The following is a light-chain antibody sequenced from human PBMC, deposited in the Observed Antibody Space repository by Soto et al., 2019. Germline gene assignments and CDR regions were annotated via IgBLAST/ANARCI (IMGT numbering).Light chain of an antibody. Sequence: IQNTHSTSSLSASGRDRGTINFQASQDISNYLNWYQQKPGKAPKLLIYDVSSLESGVPSRFSGSGSGTEFTLTISSLQSEDSAFYYCQQYNKWPITFGQGTRLEI. J-gene: IGKJ5*01. CDR3: QQYNKWPIT. V-gene: IGKV1-33*01. CDR1: QDISNY. CDR2: DVS.